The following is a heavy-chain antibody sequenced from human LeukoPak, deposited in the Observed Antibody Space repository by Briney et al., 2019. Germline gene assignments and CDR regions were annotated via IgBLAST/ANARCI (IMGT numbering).Heavy chain of an antibody. J-gene: IGHJ6*03. Sequence: GESLKISCKGSGYSFTFYWIGWVREMPGKGLEWMGIIYPGDSDTRYSPSFQGQVTISADKSISTAYLQWSSLKASDTAMYYCARLYYCSGGSCYPNYYYYMDVWGKGTTVTVSS. CDR3: ARLYYCSGGSCYPNYYYYMDV. V-gene: IGHV5-51*01. CDR2: IYPGDSDT. D-gene: IGHD2-15*01. CDR1: GYSFTFYW.